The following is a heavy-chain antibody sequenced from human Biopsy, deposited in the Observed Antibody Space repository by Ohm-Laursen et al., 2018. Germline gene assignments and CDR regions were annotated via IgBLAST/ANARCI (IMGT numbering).Heavy chain of an antibody. J-gene: IGHJ5*02. D-gene: IGHD3-22*01. CDR3: ARDYDTSGYYYVS. CDR2: IKHSGST. CDR1: VGSFSGYY. V-gene: IGHV4-34*01. Sequence: SDTLSLTCAVYVGSFSGYYWSWIRQPPGKGLEWIGEIKHSGSTNYNPSLKSRVTISVDTSKNQFSLKLSSVTAADTAVYYCARDYDTSGYYYVSWGQGTLVTVSS.